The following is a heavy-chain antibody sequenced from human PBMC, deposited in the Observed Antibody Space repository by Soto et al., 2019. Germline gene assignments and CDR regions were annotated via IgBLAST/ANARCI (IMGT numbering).Heavy chain of an antibody. CDR2: INPSGGST. CDR1: GYTFTSYY. J-gene: IGHJ3*02. V-gene: IGHV1-46*03. Sequence: QVQLVQSGAEVKKPGASVKVSCKASGYTFTSYYMHWVRQAPGQGLEWMGIINPSGGSTSYAQKCQGRVTMTRDTSTSTVYMELSSLRSEDTAVYYWASPSGIGYGDYDAFDIWGQGTMVTVSS. D-gene: IGHD4-17*01. CDR3: ASPSGIGYGDYDAFDI.